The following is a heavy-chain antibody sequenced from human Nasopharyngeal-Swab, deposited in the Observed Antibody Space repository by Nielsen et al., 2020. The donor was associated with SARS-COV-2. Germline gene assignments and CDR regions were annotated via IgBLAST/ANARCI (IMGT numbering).Heavy chain of an antibody. CDR3: AREINDYDLTTFDY. CDR2: ISYDGSNK. CDR1: GFTFSSYA. D-gene: IGHD4-17*01. V-gene: IGHV3-30-3*01. J-gene: IGHJ4*02. Sequence: GGSLRLSCAASGFTFSSYAMHWVRQAPGKGLEWVAVISYDGSNKYYADSVKGRFTISRDNSKNTLYLQMNSLRAEDTAVYYCAREINDYDLTTFDYWGQGTLVTVSS.